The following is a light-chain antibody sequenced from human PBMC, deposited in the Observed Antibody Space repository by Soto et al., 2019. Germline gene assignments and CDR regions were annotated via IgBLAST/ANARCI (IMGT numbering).Light chain of an antibody. CDR2: DAS. Sequence: DIRMTQSPSPLSASVGDRVTITCRASQSISSWLAWYQQKPGKAPKLLIYDASSLESGVPSRFSGSGSGTECTLTISSLQPDDVAPYYCQHYNSYSEALGQGTKVDIK. V-gene: IGKV1-5*01. J-gene: IGKJ1*01. CDR3: QHYNSYSEA. CDR1: QSISSW.